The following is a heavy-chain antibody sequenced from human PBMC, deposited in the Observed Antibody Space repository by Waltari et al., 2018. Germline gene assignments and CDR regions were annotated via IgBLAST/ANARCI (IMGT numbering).Heavy chain of an antibody. V-gene: IGHV1-2*02. J-gene: IGHJ4*02. CDR2: INPKNGDT. Sequence: QVQLVQSGTEVKKPGASVKVSCQASGYSCTDYHLHWVRQTPGQGLEWLGWINPKNGDTGYAQNFLGRVTMTRDTSINTVYMDLSGLRSDDTAVFYCARDPGPIVGAPDYWGQGTLVTVSS. D-gene: IGHD1-26*01. CDR3: ARDPGPIVGAPDY. CDR1: GYSCTDYH.